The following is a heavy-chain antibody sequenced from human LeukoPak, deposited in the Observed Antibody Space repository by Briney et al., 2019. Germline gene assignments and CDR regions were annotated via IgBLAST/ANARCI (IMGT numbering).Heavy chain of an antibody. D-gene: IGHD6-13*01. V-gene: IGHV3-21*01. CDR3: ARDLYSSSWGLDY. CDR2: ISSSSSYI. Sequence: GGSLRLSCAASGFTFSSYSMNWVRQAPGKGLEWVSSISSSSSYIYYADSVKGRFTISRDNAKNSLYLQMSSLRAEDTAVYYCARDLYSSSWGLDYWGQGTLVTVSS. CDR1: GFTFSSYS. J-gene: IGHJ4*02.